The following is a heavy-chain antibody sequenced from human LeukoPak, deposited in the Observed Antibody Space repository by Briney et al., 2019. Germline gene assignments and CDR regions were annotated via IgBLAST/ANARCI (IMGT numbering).Heavy chain of an antibody. J-gene: IGHJ4*02. V-gene: IGHV4-34*01. CDR1: GGSLSAYY. CDR2: INHGGRT. D-gene: IGHD2-21*01. Sequence: SETLSLTCAVSGGSLSAYYWSWVRQPPGQGLEWVGEINHGGRTNYNPSVELPIALLVNKCKNLFSPNNNHVTTADTAVYYCARGPPLWGSFFCDYWAPRTLVTVS. CDR3: ARGPPLWGSFFCDY.